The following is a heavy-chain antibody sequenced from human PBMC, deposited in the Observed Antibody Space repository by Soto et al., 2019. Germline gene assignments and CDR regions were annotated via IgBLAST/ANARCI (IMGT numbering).Heavy chain of an antibody. Sequence: PGESLKISCKGSGYSFTSYWIGWVRQMPGKGLEWMGIIYPGDSDTRYSPSFQGQVTISADKSISTAYLQWSSLKASDTAMYYCVRITHYDILTGSGTYGMDVWGQGTTVTVSS. CDR2: IYPGDSDT. CDR1: GYSFTSYW. J-gene: IGHJ6*02. V-gene: IGHV5-51*01. CDR3: VRITHYDILTGSGTYGMDV. D-gene: IGHD3-9*01.